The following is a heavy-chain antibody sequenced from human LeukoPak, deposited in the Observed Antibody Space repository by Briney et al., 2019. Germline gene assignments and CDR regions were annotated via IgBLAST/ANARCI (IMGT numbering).Heavy chain of an antibody. Sequence: GGSLRLSCAASGFTFSSYAMSWVRQAPGKGLEWVSTISGSGGSTYYADSVKGRFTISRDNAKNSLYLQMNSLRAEDTAVYYCARETKDYGSGPFDYWGQGTLVTVSS. CDR2: ISGSGGST. V-gene: IGHV3-23*01. D-gene: IGHD3-10*01. J-gene: IGHJ4*02. CDR3: ARETKDYGSGPFDY. CDR1: GFTFSSYA.